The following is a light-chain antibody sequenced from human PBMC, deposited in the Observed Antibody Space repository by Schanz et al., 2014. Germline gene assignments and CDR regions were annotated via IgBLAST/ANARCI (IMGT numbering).Light chain of an antibody. CDR3: MQGTRFPYA. J-gene: IGKJ2*01. Sequence: VVMTQAPLSSPVTLGQPASISCRSSQSLVDSDGKTYLSWLQQRPGQPPRLLIYMISHRFSGVPDRFSGSGAGTDFTLTISRVEAEDVGIYYCMQGTRFPYAFGQGTKLEIK. CDR2: MIS. CDR1: QSLVDSDGKTY. V-gene: IGKV2-24*01.